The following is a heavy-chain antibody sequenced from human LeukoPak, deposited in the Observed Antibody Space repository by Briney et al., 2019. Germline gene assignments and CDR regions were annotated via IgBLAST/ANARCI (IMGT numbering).Heavy chain of an antibody. V-gene: IGHV4-34*01. CDR3: QSSGWYRGY. Sequence: PSETLSLTCAVYDGSFSGYYWSWIRQPPGKGLEWIGEINHSGYTNYNPSLKSRVTISVDTSKNQFSLKLNSVTAADTAVYYCQSSGWYRGYWGQGTLVTVSS. CDR2: INHSGYT. D-gene: IGHD6-19*01. J-gene: IGHJ4*02. CDR1: DGSFSGYY.